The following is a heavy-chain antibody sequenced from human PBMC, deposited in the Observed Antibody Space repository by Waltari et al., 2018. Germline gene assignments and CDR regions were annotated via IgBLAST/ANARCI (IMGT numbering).Heavy chain of an antibody. D-gene: IGHD4-17*01. CDR1: GGTFSSYA. CDR3: ARSGLDYGDYRLSYFDY. J-gene: IGHJ4*02. CDR2: IIPSFGTA. Sequence: QVQLVQSGAEVKKPGSSVKVSCKASGGTFSSYAISWVRQAPGQGLEWMGGIIPSFGTANYAQKFQGRVTITADKSTSTAYMELSSLRSEDTAVYYCARSGLDYGDYRLSYFDYWGQGTLVTVSS. V-gene: IGHV1-69*14.